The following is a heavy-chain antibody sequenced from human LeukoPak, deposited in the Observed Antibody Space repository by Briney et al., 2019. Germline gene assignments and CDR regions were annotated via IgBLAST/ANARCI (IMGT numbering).Heavy chain of an antibody. CDR1: GFTFSDYY. V-gene: IGHV3-11*06. CDR2: ISSSSSYT. Sequence: GGSLRLSCAASGFTFSDYYMSWIRQAPGKGLEWVSYISSSSSYTNYADSVKGRFTISRDNAKNSLYLQMNSLRAEDTAVYYCARARYSSGWFANFDYWGQGTLVTVSS. D-gene: IGHD6-19*01. J-gene: IGHJ4*02. CDR3: ARARYSSGWFANFDY.